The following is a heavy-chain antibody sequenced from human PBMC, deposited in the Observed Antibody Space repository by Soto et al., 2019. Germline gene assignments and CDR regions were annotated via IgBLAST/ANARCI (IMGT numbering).Heavy chain of an antibody. J-gene: IGHJ4*02. CDR1: GFSLSTSGVG. D-gene: IGHD3-22*01. CDR2: IYWDNDK. V-gene: IGHV2-5*02. CDR3: GHIAPPLHDSAAFFDY. Sequence: QITLKESGPTLVKPTQTLTLTCTFSGFSLSTSGVGVGWIRQPPGKALEWLALIYWDNDKRYSPSLKRRLTNTRDPSNNPVVLKMTILDPVDTATYFCGHIAPPLHDSAAFFDYWGQGTLVTVS.